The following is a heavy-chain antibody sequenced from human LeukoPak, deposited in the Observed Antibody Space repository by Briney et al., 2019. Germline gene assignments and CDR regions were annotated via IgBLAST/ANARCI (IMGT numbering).Heavy chain of an antibody. J-gene: IGHJ4*02. Sequence: SETLSLTCTVSGXSSSSYYWSWIRQPPGKGLEWIGYIYDSGITNYNPSLKSRVTISVDTSKTQFSLNLSSVTAADTAFYYCARGATATSGSYYTSYFDYWGQGTLVTVSS. CDR1: GXSSSSYY. D-gene: IGHD3-10*01. CDR3: ARGATATSGSYYTSYFDY. CDR2: IYDSGIT. V-gene: IGHV4-59*01.